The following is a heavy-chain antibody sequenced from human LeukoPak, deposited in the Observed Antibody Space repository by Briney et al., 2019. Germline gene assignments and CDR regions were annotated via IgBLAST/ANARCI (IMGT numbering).Heavy chain of an antibody. Sequence: GASVKVSCKASGGTFSSYAISWVRQAPGQGVEWMGRIIPILGIANYAQKFQGRVTITADKSTSTAYMELSSLRSEDTAVYYCAAAYYYDSSGYYSYDYWGQGTLVTVSS. V-gene: IGHV1-69*04. CDR2: IIPILGIA. CDR3: AAAYYYDSSGYYSYDY. J-gene: IGHJ4*02. CDR1: GGTFSSYA. D-gene: IGHD3-22*01.